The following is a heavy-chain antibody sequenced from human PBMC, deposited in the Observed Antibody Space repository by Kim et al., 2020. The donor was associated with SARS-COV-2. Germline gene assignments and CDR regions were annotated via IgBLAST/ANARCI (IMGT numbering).Heavy chain of an antibody. CDR1: GFTFSSYG. V-gene: IGHV3-33*01. J-gene: IGHJ6*02. Sequence: GGSLRLSCAASGFTFSSYGMHWVRQAPGKGLEWVAVIWYDGSNKYYADSVKGRFTISRDNSKNTLYLQMNSLRAEDTAVYYCARTLPQLPTNYYYYGMDVWGQGTTVTVSS. CDR3: ARTLPQLPTNYYYYGMDV. CDR2: IWYDGSNK. D-gene: IGHD2-2*01.